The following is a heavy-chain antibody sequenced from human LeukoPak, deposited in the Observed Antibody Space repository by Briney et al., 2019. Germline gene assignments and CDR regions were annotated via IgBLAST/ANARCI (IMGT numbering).Heavy chain of an antibody. CDR3: ATSVQLERRGYYYGMDV. Sequence: PGGSLRLCCAASGFTFSSYSMNWVRQAPGKGLEWVSSISSSSSYIYYADSVKGRFTISRDNAKNSLYLQMNSLRAEDTAVYYCATSVQLERRGYYYGMDVWGQGTTVTVSS. J-gene: IGHJ6*02. CDR1: GFTFSSYS. D-gene: IGHD1-1*01. V-gene: IGHV3-21*01. CDR2: ISSSSSYI.